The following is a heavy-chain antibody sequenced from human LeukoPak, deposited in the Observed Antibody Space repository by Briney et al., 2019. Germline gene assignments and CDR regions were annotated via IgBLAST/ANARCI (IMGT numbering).Heavy chain of an antibody. CDR3: ARAPSEIGGYYPEYFRH. Sequence: GGSLRLPCTASGFTFSTYWMHWVRQAPGKGLVWVSRIKSDGSTNYADSVKGRFTISRDNAKNTVSLQMNSLRPEDTGVYYCARAPSEIGGYYPEYFRHWGQGTLVTVSS. CDR1: GFTFSTYW. V-gene: IGHV3-74*01. D-gene: IGHD3-22*01. CDR2: IKSDGST. J-gene: IGHJ1*01.